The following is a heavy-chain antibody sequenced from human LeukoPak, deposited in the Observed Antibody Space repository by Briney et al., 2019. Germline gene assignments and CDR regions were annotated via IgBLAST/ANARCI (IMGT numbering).Heavy chain of an antibody. CDR2: IKQDGSEK. CDR1: GFTFSSYW. CDR3: ARDNRAYSYGYYFDY. Sequence: GGSLRLSCAASGFTFSSYWMSWVRQAPGKGLEWVANIKQDGSEKYYLDSVKGRFTISRDNAKNSLYLQMNSLRAEDTAVYYCARDNRAYSYGYYFDYWGPGTLVTVSS. J-gene: IGHJ4*02. D-gene: IGHD5-18*01. V-gene: IGHV3-7*01.